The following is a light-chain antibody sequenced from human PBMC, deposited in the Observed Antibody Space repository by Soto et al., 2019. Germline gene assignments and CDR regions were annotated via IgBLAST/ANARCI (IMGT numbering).Light chain of an antibody. V-gene: IGKV3-15*01. Sequence: EIVMTQSPATLSVSPGGRVTLSCRASQSVNNDLAWYQQKPGQAPRLLIYGASIRATGIPARFSGSGSGTEFTLTISSLQSEDFAVYYCQQYNKWPPLTFGGGTKVDIK. CDR2: GAS. J-gene: IGKJ4*01. CDR3: QQYNKWPPLT. CDR1: QSVNND.